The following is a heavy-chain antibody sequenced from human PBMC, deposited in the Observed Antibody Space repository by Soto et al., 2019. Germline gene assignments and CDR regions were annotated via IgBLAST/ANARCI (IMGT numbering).Heavy chain of an antibody. CDR3: ARHLFYGGFPFDY. Sequence: PSETLSLTCTVSGGSISSYYWSWLRQPPGKRLEWIGYIYYSGSTNYNPSLKSRVTISVDTSKNQFSLNLTSVTAADTAVYYCARHLFYGGFPFDYWGQGTLVTVSS. D-gene: IGHD2-15*01. CDR2: IYYSGST. V-gene: IGHV4-59*08. CDR1: GGSISSYY. J-gene: IGHJ4*02.